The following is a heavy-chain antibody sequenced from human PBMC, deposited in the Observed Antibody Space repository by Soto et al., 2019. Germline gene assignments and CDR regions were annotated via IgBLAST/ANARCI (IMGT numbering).Heavy chain of an antibody. V-gene: IGHV3-48*01. CDR2: ISRSSSTI. J-gene: IGHJ4*02. D-gene: IGHD6-19*01. Sequence: GGSLRLSCAASGFTFSRYSMNWVRQAPGKGLEWVSYISRSSSTIYYADSVKGRFTISRDNSKITLYLQMNSLRAEDTAVYYIAKYLHFSGWLSAQTFDYWGQGTQVTVSS. CDR1: GFTFSRYS. CDR3: AKYLHFSGWLSAQTFDY.